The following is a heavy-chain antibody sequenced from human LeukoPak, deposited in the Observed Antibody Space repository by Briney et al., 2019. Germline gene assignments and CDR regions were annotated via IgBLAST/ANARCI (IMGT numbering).Heavy chain of an antibody. CDR1: GFTFSSYA. Sequence: QTGGSLRLSCAASGFTFSSYAMSWVRQAPGKGLEWVSAISGSGGSTYYADSVRGRFTISRGNSKNTPYLQMNSLRAEDTAVYYCAKSPSSGYYFGYFQHWGQGTLVTVSS. D-gene: IGHD3-22*01. CDR2: ISGSGGST. V-gene: IGHV3-23*01. J-gene: IGHJ1*01. CDR3: AKSPSSGYYFGYFQH.